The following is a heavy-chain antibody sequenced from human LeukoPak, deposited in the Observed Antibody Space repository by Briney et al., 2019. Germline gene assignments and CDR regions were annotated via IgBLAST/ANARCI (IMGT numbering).Heavy chain of an antibody. V-gene: IGHV1-69*02. D-gene: IGHD5-18*01. Sequence: SVKVSCKASGGTFSSYTISWVRQAPGQGLEWMGRIIPILGIANYAQKFQGRVTITADKSTSTAYMELSSLRSEDTAVDYCAIRPGEVDTAIAWGQGTLVTVSS. J-gene: IGHJ4*02. CDR1: GGTFSSYT. CDR3: AIRPGEVDTAIA. CDR2: IIPILGIA.